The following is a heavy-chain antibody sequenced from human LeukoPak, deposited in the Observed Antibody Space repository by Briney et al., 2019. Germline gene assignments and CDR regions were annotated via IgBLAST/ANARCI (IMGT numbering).Heavy chain of an antibody. J-gene: IGHJ4*02. V-gene: IGHV3-23*01. D-gene: IGHD3-10*01. CDR1: GFIFGNYA. CDR2: ISGRGYST. Sequence: GGSLRLSCAASGFIFGNYAMSGVRQAPGKGLEWVSAISGRGYSTYHADSVKGRFTISRDNSKDTLYLQMDSLRVEDTAVYYCAKRSKDYYGSGTYDYWGQGTLVTVSS. CDR3: AKRSKDYYGSGTYDY.